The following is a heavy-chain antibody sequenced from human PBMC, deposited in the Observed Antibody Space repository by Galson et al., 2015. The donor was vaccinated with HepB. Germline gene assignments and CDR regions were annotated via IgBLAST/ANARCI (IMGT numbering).Heavy chain of an antibody. V-gene: IGHV1-69*01. CDR3: ARATERWLQSGGFDY. D-gene: IGHD5-24*01. CDR2: IIPIFGTA. CDR1: GGTFSSYA. Sequence: VSCKASGGTFSSYAISWVRQAPGQGLEWMGGIIPIFGTANYAQKFQGRVTITADESTSTAYMELSSLRSEDTAVYYCARATERWLQSGGFDYWGRGTLVTVSS. J-gene: IGHJ4*02.